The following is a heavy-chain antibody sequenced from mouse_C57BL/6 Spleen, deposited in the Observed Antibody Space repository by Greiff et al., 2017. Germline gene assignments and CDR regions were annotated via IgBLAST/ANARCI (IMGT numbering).Heavy chain of an antibody. Sequence: VQLQQSGPELVKPGASVKISCKASGYAFSSSWMNWVKQRPGKGLEWIGRIYPGDGDTNYNGKFKGKATLTADKSSSTAYMQLSSLTSEDSAVYFCARVDYYYGPYWYFDVWGTGTTVTVSS. D-gene: IGHD1-1*01. CDR1: GYAFSSSW. CDR3: ARVDYYYGPYWYFDV. V-gene: IGHV1-82*01. CDR2: IYPGDGDT. J-gene: IGHJ1*03.